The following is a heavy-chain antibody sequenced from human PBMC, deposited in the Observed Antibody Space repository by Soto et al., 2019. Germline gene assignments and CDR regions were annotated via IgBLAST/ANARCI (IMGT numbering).Heavy chain of an antibody. CDR3: ARAFLSVVPSGRGWFDP. CDR1: GGSVSSGSYY. V-gene: IGHV4-61*01. CDR2: IYYSGST. D-gene: IGHD1-26*01. Sequence: SETLSLTCTVSGGSVSSGSYYWSWIRQPPGKGLEWIGYIYYSGSTNYNPSLKSRVTISVDTSKNQFSLKLSSVTAADTAVYYCARAFLSVVPSGRGWFDPWGQGTLVTVSS. J-gene: IGHJ5*02.